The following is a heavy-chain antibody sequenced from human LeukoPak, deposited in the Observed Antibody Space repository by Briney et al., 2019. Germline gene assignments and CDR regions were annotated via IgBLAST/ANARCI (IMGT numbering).Heavy chain of an antibody. V-gene: IGHV3-53*01. CDR2: LYGGGSP. CDR3: ARDSFKTGIAAV. Sequence: PGGSLRLACAASGFTVRGNYMSWVRQAPGKGLEWVSVLYGGGSPYYADSVKGRFIISRDTSKNMLYLQMNSLRAEDTAVYYCARDSFKTGIAAVWGQGTLVTVSS. CDR1: GFTVRGNY. J-gene: IGHJ4*02. D-gene: IGHD6-13*01.